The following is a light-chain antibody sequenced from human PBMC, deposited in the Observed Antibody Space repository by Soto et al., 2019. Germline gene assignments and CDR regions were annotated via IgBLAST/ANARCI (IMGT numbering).Light chain of an antibody. V-gene: IGKV3-20*01. Sequence: EIVLTQSPGTLSLSPWERATLSCRASQSVSSSYLAWYQQKPGQAPRLLIYGASSRATGIPDRFSGSGSGTDFTLTISRLEPEDFAVYYCQQYGRLPITFGQGTRLEIK. CDR2: GAS. CDR3: QQYGRLPIT. CDR1: QSVSSSY. J-gene: IGKJ5*01.